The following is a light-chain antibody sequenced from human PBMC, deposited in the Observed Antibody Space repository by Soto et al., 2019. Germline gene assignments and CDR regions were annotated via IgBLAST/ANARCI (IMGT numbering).Light chain of an antibody. J-gene: IGKJ1*01. CDR1: QSISSW. Sequence: DIQMTQSPSTLSASVGDRVTITCRASQSISSWLAWYQQQPGKAPKLLIYMASILETGVPLRFSGSGTGTEFTLTISNLQNYDFATYYCDQYSSYSVTFGQGTKVEIK. CDR2: MAS. CDR3: DQYSSYSVT. V-gene: IGKV1-5*03.